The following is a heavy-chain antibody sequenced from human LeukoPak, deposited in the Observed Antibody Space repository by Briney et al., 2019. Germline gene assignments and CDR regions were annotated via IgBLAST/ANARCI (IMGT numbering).Heavy chain of an antibody. J-gene: IGHJ3*02. Sequence: PSETLSLTCTVSGDSISSYYWSWMRQPPGKGLEWIGYIYYTGSTKYNPSLKSQVTISVDTSKNQFSLKLSSVTAADTAVYYCASDRCGRTSCYPGAFDIWGQGTMVTVSS. D-gene: IGHD2-2*01. CDR1: GDSISSYY. V-gene: IGHV4-59*01. CDR3: ASDRCGRTSCYPGAFDI. CDR2: IYYTGST.